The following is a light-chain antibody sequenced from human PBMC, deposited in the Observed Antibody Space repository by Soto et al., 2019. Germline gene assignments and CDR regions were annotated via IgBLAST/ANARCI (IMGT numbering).Light chain of an antibody. J-gene: IGKJ1*01. Sequence: EIIMTQSPDILSVSPGERATLSCRASQSVSIRLSWYQQKPGQAPRLLLYGASTRAAGIPDRFSGSGSGTDFTLTISRLEPEDFALYYCQQYGSSPWTFGQGTKVDI. CDR1: QSVSIR. CDR2: GAS. V-gene: IGKV3-20*01. CDR3: QQYGSSPWT.